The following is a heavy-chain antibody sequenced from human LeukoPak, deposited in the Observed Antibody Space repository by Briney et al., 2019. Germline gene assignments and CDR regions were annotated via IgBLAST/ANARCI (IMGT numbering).Heavy chain of an antibody. J-gene: IGHJ4*02. Sequence: GSLRLSCAASGFTFSSYAMSWVRQAPGKGLEWVSGISGSGGDTYYAASVKGRFTISRDNSKNTLYLQMNSLTAEDTAVYYCAKVLTVTGLFNVDYWGQGTLVTVSS. V-gene: IGHV3-23*01. D-gene: IGHD4-17*01. CDR3: AKVLTVTGLFNVDY. CDR2: ISGSGGDT. CDR1: GFTFSSYA.